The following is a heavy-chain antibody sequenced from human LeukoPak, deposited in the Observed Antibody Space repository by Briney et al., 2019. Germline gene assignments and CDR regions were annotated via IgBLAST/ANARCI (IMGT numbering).Heavy chain of an antibody. CDR3: AKGSRSIAVDNLCDY. V-gene: IGHV3-23*01. Sequence: GGSLRLSCVASGFTFSSTTMGWVRQAPGRGLEWVSSITAIDGRTYYADSVRGRFTISRDNSKNTLYLQINSLRAEDTAVYYCAKGSRSIAVDNLCDYWGQGSLVTVSS. J-gene: IGHJ4*02. CDR2: ITAIDGRT. D-gene: IGHD6-19*01. CDR1: GFTFSSTT.